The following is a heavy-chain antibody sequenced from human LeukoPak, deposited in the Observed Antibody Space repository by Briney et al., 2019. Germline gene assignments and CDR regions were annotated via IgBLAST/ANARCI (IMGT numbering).Heavy chain of an antibody. V-gene: IGHV1-46*02. J-gene: IGHJ4*02. Sequence: GASVKFSCKASGYTFNSHYIHRLRQAPGQGLEWMGIINPNVGSTYYPQQFQGRVTMTRDTSTSTVFTELSSLRSEDTAVYYCARDRERTETTIGNVGELDYWGQGTLVTVSS. D-gene: IGHD4-17*01. CDR2: INPNVGST. CDR3: ARDRERTETTIGNVGELDY. CDR1: GYTFNSHY.